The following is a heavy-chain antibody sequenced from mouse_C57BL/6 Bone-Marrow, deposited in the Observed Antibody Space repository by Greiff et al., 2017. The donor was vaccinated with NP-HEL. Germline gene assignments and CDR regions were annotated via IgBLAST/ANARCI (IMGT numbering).Heavy chain of an antibody. V-gene: IGHV1-26*01. J-gene: IGHJ1*03. D-gene: IGHD1-1*01. Sequence: EVQLQQSGPELVKPGASVKISCKASGYTFTDYYMNWVKQSHGKSLEWIGDINPNNGGTSSNQKFKGKATLTVDKSSSTAYMELRTLTSAHSSVYYCARCYSGISLYWYFHVWGTGPTVPVSS. CDR2: INPNNGGT. CDR3: ARCYSGISLYWYFHV. CDR1: GYTFTDYY.